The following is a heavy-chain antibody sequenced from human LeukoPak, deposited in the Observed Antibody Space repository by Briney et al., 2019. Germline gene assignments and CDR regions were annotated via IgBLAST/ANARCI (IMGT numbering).Heavy chain of an antibody. Sequence: GGSLRLSCAASGFTFSSYWMSWVRQAPRKGLEWVANIKQDGSQKYYVDSVKGRFTISRDNAKNSLYLQMNSLRAEDTAVYYCARLQKRDSRDYWGQGTLVTVSS. CDR3: ARLQKRDSRDY. D-gene: IGHD4-11*01. CDR2: IKQDGSQK. CDR1: GFTFSSYW. J-gene: IGHJ4*02. V-gene: IGHV3-7*04.